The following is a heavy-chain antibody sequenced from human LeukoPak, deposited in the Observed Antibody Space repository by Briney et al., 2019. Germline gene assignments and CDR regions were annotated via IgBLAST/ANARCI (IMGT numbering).Heavy chain of an antibody. CDR1: GGSISSYY. CDR2: IYYSGST. J-gene: IGHJ4*02. V-gene: IGHV4-59*12. Sequence: SETLSLTCTVSGGSISSYYWSWIRQPPGKGLEWIGYIYYSGSTNYNPSLKGRVTISVDTSKNQFSLKLSSVTAADTAVYYCARDRLTTVTPGDYWGQGTLVTVSS. CDR3: ARDRLTTVTPGDY. D-gene: IGHD4-17*01.